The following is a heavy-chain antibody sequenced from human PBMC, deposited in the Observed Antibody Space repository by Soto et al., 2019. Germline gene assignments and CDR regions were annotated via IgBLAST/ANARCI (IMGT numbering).Heavy chain of an antibody. J-gene: IGHJ6*02. V-gene: IGHV4-4*02. CDR3: QLTRGGLFIMDV. CDR1: GGSISETTW. CDR2: ISHSGSA. D-gene: IGHD7-27*01. Sequence: PSETLSLTCTVSGGSISETTWWSWVRQPPGKGLEWIGDISHSGSANYNPSLKSRVTMSVDRSKNQISLLLTSVTAADTAVYYCQLTRGGLFIMDVWGQGTTVTVSS.